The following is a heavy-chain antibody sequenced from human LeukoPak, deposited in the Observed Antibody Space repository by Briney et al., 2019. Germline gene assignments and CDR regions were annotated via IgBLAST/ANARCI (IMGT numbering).Heavy chain of an antibody. CDR2: IYHSGST. CDR3: ARGPPGFDP. V-gene: IGHV4-34*01. J-gene: IGHJ5*02. CDR1: GGSFSGYY. Sequence: KPSETLSLTCAVYGGSFSGYYWSWIRQPPGKGLEWIGEIYHSGSTNYNPSLKSRVTISVDKSKNQFSLKLSSVTAADTAVYYCARGPPGFDPWGQGTLVTVSS.